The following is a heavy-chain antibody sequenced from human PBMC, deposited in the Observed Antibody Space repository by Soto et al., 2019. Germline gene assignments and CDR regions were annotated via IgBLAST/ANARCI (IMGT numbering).Heavy chain of an antibody. J-gene: IGHJ6*03. D-gene: IGHD3-10*01. V-gene: IGHV3-23*01. Sequence: EVQLLESGGDLVQPGGSLRLSCAASGFTFNNYAMTWVRQAPGTGLEWVSAVSGSGGTTYYADSVKGRFTISRDNSNNTLYLQTNSRTAEDNAVYYCAKSSMARTPDVLYYYYMDVWGKGTTVTVSS. CDR2: VSGSGGTT. CDR1: GFTFNNYA. CDR3: AKSSMARTPDVLYYYYMDV.